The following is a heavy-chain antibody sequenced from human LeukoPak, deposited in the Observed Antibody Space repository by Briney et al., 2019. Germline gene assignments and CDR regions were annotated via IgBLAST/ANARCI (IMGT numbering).Heavy chain of an antibody. D-gene: IGHD3-9*01. Sequence: GASVNVSCKAFGYTFIGYYMHWVRQAPGQGLEWMGWINPNSGDTNYALKFQGRVTMTRDTSISTAYMELSRLSSDDTAVYYCARDQAATNTQVRFCLDWGQGTLVTVSS. CDR2: INPNSGDT. J-gene: IGHJ4*02. CDR3: ARDQAATNTQVRFCLD. CDR1: GYTFIGYY. V-gene: IGHV1-2*02.